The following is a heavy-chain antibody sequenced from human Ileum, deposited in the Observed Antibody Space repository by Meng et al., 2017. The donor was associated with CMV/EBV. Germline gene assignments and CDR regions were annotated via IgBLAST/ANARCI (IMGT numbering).Heavy chain of an antibody. CDR3: ARELTNKWFYY. D-gene: IGHD1-26*01. Sequence: PDSGRGGERPASTLTVNVTASGYPICCGSNSCAWFRQPPGRRLEWIGSMYFSGIADYNPYLKSRVTISLHATQNQFSLRLTSVTAADSAVYCCARELTNKWFYYWGQGTLVTVSS. CDR2: MYFSGIA. J-gene: IGHJ4*02. CDR1: GYPICCGSNS. V-gene: IGHV4-39*07.